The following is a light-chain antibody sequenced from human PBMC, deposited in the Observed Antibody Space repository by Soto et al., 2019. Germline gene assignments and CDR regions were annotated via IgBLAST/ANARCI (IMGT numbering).Light chain of an antibody. Sequence: QSVLTQPPSVSGAPGQRVTISCTGSRYNIGAAYGVHWYQQLPETAPKLLIYDNTNRPSGVPDRFSGSKSGTSASLVITGLQAEDEADYYCQSYDSSLSGSVFGGGTKLTVL. CDR1: RYNIGAAYG. V-gene: IGLV1-40*01. CDR2: DNT. J-gene: IGLJ2*01. CDR3: QSYDSSLSGSV.